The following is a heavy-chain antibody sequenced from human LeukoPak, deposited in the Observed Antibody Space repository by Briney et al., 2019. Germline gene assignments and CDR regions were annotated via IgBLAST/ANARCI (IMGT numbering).Heavy chain of an antibody. CDR2: INPSGGST. V-gene: IGHV1-46*01. D-gene: IGHD4-17*01. CDR3: AILDSTTVTSYFDY. Sequence: ASVKVSCKASGYTFTSYYMHWVRQAPGQGLEWMGIINPSGGSTSDAQKFQGRVTVTRDTSTSTVYMELSSLRSEDTAVYYCAILDSTTVTSYFDYWGQGTLVTVSS. J-gene: IGHJ4*02. CDR1: GYTFTSYY.